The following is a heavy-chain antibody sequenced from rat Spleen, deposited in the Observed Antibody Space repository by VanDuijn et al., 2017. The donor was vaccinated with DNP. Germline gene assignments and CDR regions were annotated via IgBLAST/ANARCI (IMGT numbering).Heavy chain of an antibody. CDR3: ATDPVATDYYVMDA. V-gene: IGHV5-20*01. J-gene: IGHJ4*01. D-gene: IGHD1-3*01. Sequence: EVQLVESGGGLVQPGRSLKLSCAASGFTFSDYYMAWVRQAPTKGLEWVASISYDGGSTFYRDSVKGRFTISRENEKSSLYLQMDSLRSEDTATYYCATDPVATDYYVMDAWGHGASVTVSS. CDR2: ISYDGGST. CDR1: GFTFSDYY.